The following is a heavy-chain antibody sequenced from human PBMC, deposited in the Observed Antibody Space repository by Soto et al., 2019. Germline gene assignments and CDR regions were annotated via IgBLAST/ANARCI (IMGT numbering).Heavy chain of an antibody. V-gene: IGHV4-34*01. Sequence: SETLSLTCAVYGGSFSGYYWSWIRQPPGKGLEWIGEINHSGSTNYNPSLKSRVTISVDTSKNQFSLKLSSVTAADTAVYYCARITTVTPKYFQHWGQGTLVTVSS. CDR3: ARITTVTPKYFQH. CDR1: GGSFSGYY. CDR2: INHSGST. J-gene: IGHJ1*01. D-gene: IGHD4-17*01.